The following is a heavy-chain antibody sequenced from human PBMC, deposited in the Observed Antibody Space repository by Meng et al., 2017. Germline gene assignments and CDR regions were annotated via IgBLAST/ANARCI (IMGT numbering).Heavy chain of an antibody. V-gene: IGHV3-30*01. J-gene: IGHJ4*02. D-gene: IGHD1-7*01. CDR2: ISYDGSNK. Sequence: VQLVAPGRRVGPPGMSLRLSWSASGFTFSSDAMHWVRQAPGKGLEWVAVISYDGSNKYYADSVKGRFTISRDNSKNTLYLQMNSLRAEDTAVYYCAGGQNWNYFCFFDYWGQGTLVTVSS. CDR3: AGGQNWNYFCFFDY. CDR1: GFTFSSDA.